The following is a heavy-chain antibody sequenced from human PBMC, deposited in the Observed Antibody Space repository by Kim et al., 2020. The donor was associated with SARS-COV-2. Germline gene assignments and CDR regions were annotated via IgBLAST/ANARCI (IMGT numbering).Heavy chain of an antibody. Sequence: GGSLRLSCAASGFTFSSYGMHWVRQAPGKGLEWVAVISYDGSNKYYADSVKGRFTISRDNSKNTLYLQMNSLRAEDTAVYYCAKAISFKRSLGGSYYGLAYWGQGTLVTVSS. D-gene: IGHD1-26*01. CDR2: ISYDGSNK. V-gene: IGHV3-30*18. J-gene: IGHJ4*02. CDR3: AKAISFKRSLGGSYYGLAY. CDR1: GFTFSSYG.